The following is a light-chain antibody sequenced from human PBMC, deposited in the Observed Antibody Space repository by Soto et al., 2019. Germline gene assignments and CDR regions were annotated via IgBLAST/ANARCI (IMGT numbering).Light chain of an antibody. CDR3: AACDSNLRTHF. V-gene: IGLV1-51*01. J-gene: IGLJ1*01. CDR1: SSNIGRNS. CDR2: DND. Sequence: QSALTQPPSVSAAAGQTVTISCSGGSSNIGRNSVSWYQHLPGTVPKLLIYDNDQRPSGIPDRFSASKSGTSATLGISGLQTGDEADYYGAACDSNLRTHFFATRTKLTVL.